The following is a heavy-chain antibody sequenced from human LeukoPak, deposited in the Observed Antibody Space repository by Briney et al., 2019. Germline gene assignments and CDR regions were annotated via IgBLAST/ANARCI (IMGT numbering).Heavy chain of an antibody. CDR1: GFTFSNYG. V-gene: IGHV3-33*06. CDR3: AKDLRGSSTGWPTFDY. Sequence: GRSLRLSCAASGFTFSNYGMHWVRQAPGKGLEWVAVIWYDASNKYYVGSVKGRFTISRDNSKNTVYLQMSSLRAEDTAVYYCAKDLRGSSTGWPTFDYWGQGTLVTVSS. CDR2: IWYDASNK. J-gene: IGHJ4*02. D-gene: IGHD2-2*01.